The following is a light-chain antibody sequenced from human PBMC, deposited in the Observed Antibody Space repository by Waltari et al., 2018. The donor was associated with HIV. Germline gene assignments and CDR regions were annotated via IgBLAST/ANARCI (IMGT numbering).Light chain of an antibody. CDR1: NIGSKS. CDR3: RRWDTSRDHVI. V-gene: IGLV3-21*03. CDR2: DDI. J-gene: IGLJ2*01. Sequence: SYVLTPPPSVSVAPGTTDSLSCRGNNIGSKSVRWYQQKPGQTAALFIYDDIDRPSGIPDLCSGSNSGSTATLTISRGEAGDEADYYCRRWDTSRDHVIFGGGTKLTVL.